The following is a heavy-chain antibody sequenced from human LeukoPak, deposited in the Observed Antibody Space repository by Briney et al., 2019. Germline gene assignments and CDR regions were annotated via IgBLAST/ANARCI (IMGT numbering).Heavy chain of an antibody. CDR3: AKGLSSIYDYFDY. CDR1: GFTFSSYA. V-gene: IGHV3-23*01. D-gene: IGHD3-3*02. CDR2: ISGSGGST. J-gene: IGHJ4*02. Sequence: GGSLRLSRAASGFTFSSYAMSWVRQAPGKRLEWVSAISGSGGSTYYADSVKGRFTISRDNSKNTLYLQMNSLRAEDTAVYYCAKGLSSIYDYFDYWGQGTLVTVSS.